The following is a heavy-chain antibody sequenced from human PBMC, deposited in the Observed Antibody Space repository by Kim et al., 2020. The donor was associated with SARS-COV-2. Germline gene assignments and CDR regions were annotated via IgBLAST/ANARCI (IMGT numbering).Heavy chain of an antibody. CDR2: TT. J-gene: IGHJ6*03. D-gene: IGHD3-10*01. Sequence: TTYDTPSLKVQVTIAVDTSKNQCSLKLSSVTAADTAVYYCARLMGYYMDVWGKGTTVTVSS. V-gene: IGHV4-39*01. CDR3: ARLMGYYMDV.